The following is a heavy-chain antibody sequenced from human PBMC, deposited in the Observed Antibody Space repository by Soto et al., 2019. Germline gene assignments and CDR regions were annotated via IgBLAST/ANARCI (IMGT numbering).Heavy chain of an antibody. CDR3: ARDVPRGYSGYDIGAIGY. CDR1: GGSISSGGYS. D-gene: IGHD5-12*01. CDR2: IDYSGST. J-gene: IGHJ4*02. Sequence: QVQLQESGPGLVKPSQTLSLTCTVSGGSISSGGYSWSWIRQLPGKGLEWIGYIDYSGSTYYNPSLKSRITISVDTSKNQFSLKLSSVTAADTAVYYCARDVPRGYSGYDIGAIGYWGQGTLVTVSS. V-gene: IGHV4-31*03.